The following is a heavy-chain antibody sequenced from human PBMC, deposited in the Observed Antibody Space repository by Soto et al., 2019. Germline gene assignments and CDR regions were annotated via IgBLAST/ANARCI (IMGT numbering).Heavy chain of an antibody. Sequence: QVLLQESSPGLVQPSGTLSLSCAVSGVSISSNYYWGWVRQPPGKGLEWLGDISHIGSVNYSPSLMTRVTISMDRSENQFSLKLNSVTSADTAVYYCVRSFGWYAIDYWGQGTLVIVSS. D-gene: IGHD6-19*01. V-gene: IGHV4-4*02. CDR2: ISHIGSV. CDR1: GVSISSNYY. J-gene: IGHJ4*02. CDR3: VRSFGWYAIDY.